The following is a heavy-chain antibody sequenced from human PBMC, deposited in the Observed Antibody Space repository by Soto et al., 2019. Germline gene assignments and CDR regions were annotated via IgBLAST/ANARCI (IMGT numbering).Heavy chain of an antibody. CDR1: GFTFSSYA. CDR2: ISYDGSNK. J-gene: IGHJ3*02. Sequence: GGSLRLSCAASGFTFSSYAMHWVRQAPGKGLEWVAVISYDGSNKYYADSVKGRFTISRDNSKNTLYLQMNSLRAEDTAVYYCARDLNWGSGFDAFDIWGQGTMVTVSS. V-gene: IGHV3-30*04. CDR3: ARDLNWGSGFDAFDI. D-gene: IGHD7-27*01.